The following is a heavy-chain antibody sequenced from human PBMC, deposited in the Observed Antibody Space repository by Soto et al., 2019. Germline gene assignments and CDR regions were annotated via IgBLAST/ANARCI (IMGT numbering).Heavy chain of an antibody. CDR3: ARDLDCSGGSCYPRWFDP. CDR2: IIPIFGTA. Sequence: ASVKVSCKDSGGTFSSYAISWVRQAPGQGLEWMGGIIPIFGTANYAQKFQGRVTITADESTSTAYMELSSLRSEDTAVYYCARDLDCSGGSCYPRWFDPWGQGTLVTVSS. V-gene: IGHV1-69*13. CDR1: GGTFSSYA. J-gene: IGHJ5*02. D-gene: IGHD2-15*01.